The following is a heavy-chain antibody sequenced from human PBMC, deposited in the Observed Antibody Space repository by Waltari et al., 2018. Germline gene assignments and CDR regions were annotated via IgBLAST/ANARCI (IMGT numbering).Heavy chain of an antibody. CDR1: GASVSSRIHY. CDR3: ARHMTTVTTSSFDY. V-gene: IGHV4-39*07. CDR2: ITHSGSS. J-gene: IGHJ4*02. D-gene: IGHD4-17*01. Sequence: QLQLQESGPGLVKPSETLSLTCTVSGASVSSRIHYWGWIRQSPGKGLEWIGSITHSGSSYYNPSLGSRVTLLVDTSKNQFSLRVNSVTAADMALYYCARHMTTVTTSSFDYWGQGALVTVSS.